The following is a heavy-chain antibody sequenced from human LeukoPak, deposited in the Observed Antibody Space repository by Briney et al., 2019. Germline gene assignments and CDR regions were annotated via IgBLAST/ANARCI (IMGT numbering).Heavy chain of an antibody. J-gene: IGHJ1*01. CDR1: GASISSHY. D-gene: IGHD6-19*01. CDR3: ARDSGSGQEGFQH. Sequence: PSETLSLTCSVSGASISSHYWSWIRQPPGKGLEWIGYIHYSGSTNCNPSLKSRVTISLDTSKNQFSLKLTSVTAADTAVYYCARDSGSGQEGFQHWGQGTLVTVSS. V-gene: IGHV4-59*11. CDR2: IHYSGST.